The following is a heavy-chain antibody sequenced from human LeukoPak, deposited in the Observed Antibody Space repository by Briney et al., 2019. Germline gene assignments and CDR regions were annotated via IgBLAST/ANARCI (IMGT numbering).Heavy chain of an antibody. V-gene: IGHV3-23*01. CDR2: ISGSGGST. Sequence: GGSLRLSCAASGFTFSSYAMSWVRQAPGKGLEWVSAISGSGGSTYYADSVKGRFTISRDNSKNTLHLQMNSLRAEDTAVYYCAKVLSYYDSSGYYYRYFQHWGQGTLVTVSS. J-gene: IGHJ1*01. CDR3: AKVLSYYDSSGYYYRYFQH. CDR1: GFTFSSYA. D-gene: IGHD3-22*01.